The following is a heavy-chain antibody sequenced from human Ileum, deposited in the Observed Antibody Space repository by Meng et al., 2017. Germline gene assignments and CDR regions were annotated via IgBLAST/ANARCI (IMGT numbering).Heavy chain of an antibody. CDR3: ARSGTADFDC. D-gene: IGHD1-1*01. J-gene: IGHJ4*02. CDR2: FSSSSGIT. Sequence: GGSLRLSCAASGFTFSTYGMSWVRQAPGKGLEWVSSFSSSSGITYYADSVKGRFTISRDNSKNTLYMQMKSLRADDTAIYYCARSGTADFDCWGQGTLVTVSS. V-gene: IGHV3-23*01. CDR1: GFTFSTYG.